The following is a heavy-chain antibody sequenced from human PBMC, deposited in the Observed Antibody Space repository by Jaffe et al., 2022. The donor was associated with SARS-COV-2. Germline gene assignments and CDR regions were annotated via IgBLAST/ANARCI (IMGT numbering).Heavy chain of an antibody. CDR1: GFTFNRYW. J-gene: IGHJ4*02. CDR2: VAQDGGDK. CDR3: AALDTVVVTSRGF. V-gene: IGHV3-7*03. D-gene: IGHD5-18*01. Sequence: EVQLVESGGGLVQPGGSLRLSCGTSGFTFNRYWMSWVRQAPGKGLEWVANVAQDGGDKYYVDSVRGRFTISRDNTKNSLFLQMNSLRVEDTAMYYCAALDTVVVTSRGFWGQGTLVTVSS.